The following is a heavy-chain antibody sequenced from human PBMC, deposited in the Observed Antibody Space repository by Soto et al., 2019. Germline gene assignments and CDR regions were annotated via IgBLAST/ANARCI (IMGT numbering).Heavy chain of an antibody. CDR3: ARDCLGDYYYYYGMDV. V-gene: IGHV4-39*07. J-gene: IGHJ6*02. CDR1: GGSIGGGGDY. CDR2: IYYSGST. Sequence: PSETLSLTCTVSGGSIGGGGDYWGWIRQPPGKGLEWIGSIYYSGSTYYNPSLKSRVTISVDTSKNQFSLKLSSVTAADTAVYYCARDCLGDYYYYYGMDVWGQGTTVTVSS.